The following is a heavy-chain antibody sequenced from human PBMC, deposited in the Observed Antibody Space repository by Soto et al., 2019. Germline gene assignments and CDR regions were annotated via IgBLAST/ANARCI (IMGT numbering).Heavy chain of an antibody. CDR1: GFTFSNAW. D-gene: IGHD6-13*01. CDR3: TTAPSSWYRGY. Sequence: EVQLVESGGGLVKPGGSLSLSCAASGFTFSNAWMNWVRQAPGKGLEWVGRIKSKTDGGTTDYAAPVKGRFTISSDDSTNTLYLQMNSLKTEDTAVYYCTTAPSSWYRGYWCQGTLVTVSS. J-gene: IGHJ4*02. CDR2: IKSKTDGGTT. V-gene: IGHV3-15*07.